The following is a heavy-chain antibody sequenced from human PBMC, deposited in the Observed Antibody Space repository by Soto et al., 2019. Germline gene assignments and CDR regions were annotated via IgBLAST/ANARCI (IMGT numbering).Heavy chain of an antibody. J-gene: IGHJ6*02. CDR1: GDSISTYN. CDR2: IYYSGVT. D-gene: IGHD3-16*01. Sequence: SETLSLTCTVSGDSISTYNWGWIRQPPGKGLEWIGCIYYSGVTNYNPSLKSRVTISVDTPKNQLSLKLNSVTAADTAVYYCARAGDRPNYHYYYGMDVWGQGTMVTVSS. V-gene: IGHV4-59*01. CDR3: ARAGDRPNYHYYYGMDV.